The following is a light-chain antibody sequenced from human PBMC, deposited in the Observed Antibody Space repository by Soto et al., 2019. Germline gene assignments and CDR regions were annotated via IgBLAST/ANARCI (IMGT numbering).Light chain of an antibody. CDR3: EQSYTTPLT. Sequence: DIQLTQSPSSLSASVGDRATITCRASQTISGYLNWYHQKPGKAPELLIYAASYLGNGGPSSLSVSGSGTYFTPSISSLQPEALATDYCEQSYTTPLTFGGGTKVEIK. V-gene: IGKV1-39*01. CDR2: AAS. J-gene: IGKJ4*01. CDR1: QTISGY.